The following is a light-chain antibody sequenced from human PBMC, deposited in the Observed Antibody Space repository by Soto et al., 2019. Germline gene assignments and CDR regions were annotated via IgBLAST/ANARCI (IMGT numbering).Light chain of an antibody. CDR3: QQYTNNNNPWM. CDR2: DDS. J-gene: IGKJ1*01. CDR1: QTISIW. Sequence: DIQMTLSPSALSASIGDRVTITCRASQTISIWCSWYQQKPGQATDLLVYDDSTLQSGVASRFSGSGSGTELTLIISGLQLHDSETSSYQQYTNNNNPWMFGQGTKVDIK. V-gene: IGKV1-5*01.